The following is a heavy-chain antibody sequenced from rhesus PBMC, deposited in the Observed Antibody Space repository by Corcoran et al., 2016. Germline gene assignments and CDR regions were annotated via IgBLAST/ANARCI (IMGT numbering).Heavy chain of an antibody. CDR1: GFTFSSYG. Sequence: EVQLVESGGGLVQPGGSLRLSCAASGFTFSSYGMSWVRQAPGKGLEWVSYISNGGGRTYYADSVKGRFTSSRDNSKNTLSLQMNSLRAEDTAVYYCAKENSYSGSWNRGPFDYWGQGVLVTVSS. V-gene: IGHV3S5*01. J-gene: IGHJ4*01. D-gene: IGHD6-25*01. CDR3: AKENSYSGSWNRGPFDY. CDR2: ISNGGGRT.